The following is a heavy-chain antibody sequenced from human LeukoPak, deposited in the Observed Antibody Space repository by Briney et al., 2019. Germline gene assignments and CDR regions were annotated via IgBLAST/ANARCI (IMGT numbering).Heavy chain of an antibody. CDR1: GFTFSSYG. D-gene: IGHD2-2*01. CDR3: ATYSSSNGREFQY. Sequence: GGSLRLSCAASGFTFSSYGMHWVRQAPGKGLEWVAVISYDGSNKYYADSVKGRFTISRDNAKNSLYLQMNSLRAEDTAVYYCATYSSSNGREFQYWGQGTLVTVSS. CDR2: ISYDGSNK. J-gene: IGHJ1*01. V-gene: IGHV3-30*03.